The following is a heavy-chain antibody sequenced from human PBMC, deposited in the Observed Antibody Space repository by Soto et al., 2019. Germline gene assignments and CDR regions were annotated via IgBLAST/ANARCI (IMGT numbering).Heavy chain of an antibody. D-gene: IGHD2-2*01. CDR1: GFTFSSYW. CDR3: ARDSSDPIVVVPAAPFDY. Sequence: PGGSLRLSCAASGFTFSSYWMSWVRQAPGKGLEWVANIKQDGSEKYYVDSVKGRFTISRDNAKNSLYLQMNSLRAEDTAVYYCARDSSDPIVVVPAAPFDYWGQGTLVTVSS. J-gene: IGHJ4*02. CDR2: IKQDGSEK. V-gene: IGHV3-7*01.